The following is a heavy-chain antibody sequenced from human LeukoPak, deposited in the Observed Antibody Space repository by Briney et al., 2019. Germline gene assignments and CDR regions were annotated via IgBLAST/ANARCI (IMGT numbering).Heavy chain of an antibody. Sequence: HPGGSLRLSCAASGFTFSSYGMHWVRQAPGKGLEWVAVISYDGSNKYYADSVKGRFTISRDNSKNTLYLQMNSLRAEDTAVYYCAKDLGAFDIWGQGTMVTVSS. CDR2: ISYDGSNK. D-gene: IGHD1-26*01. J-gene: IGHJ3*02. V-gene: IGHV3-30*18. CDR3: AKDLGAFDI. CDR1: GFTFSSYG.